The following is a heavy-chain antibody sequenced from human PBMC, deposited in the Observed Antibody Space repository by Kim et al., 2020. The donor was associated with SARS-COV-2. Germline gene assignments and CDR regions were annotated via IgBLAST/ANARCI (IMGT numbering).Heavy chain of an antibody. V-gene: IGHV1-18*01. D-gene: IGHD3-3*01. Sequence: ASVKVSCKASGYTFTSYGISWVRQAPGQGLEWMGWISAYNGNTNYAQKLQGRVTMTTDTSTSTAYMELRSLTSDDTAVYYCARVGGDFWSGYFLGVSGYYGMDVWGQGTTVTVSS. CDR1: GYTFTSYG. CDR2: ISAYNGNT. J-gene: IGHJ6*02. CDR3: ARVGGDFWSGYFLGVSGYYGMDV.